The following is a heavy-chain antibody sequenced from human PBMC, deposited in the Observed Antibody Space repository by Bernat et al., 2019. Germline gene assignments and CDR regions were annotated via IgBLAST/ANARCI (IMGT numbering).Heavy chain of an antibody. CDR3: AKGAQYYDILTGYYTRYFDY. CDR2: ISGSGGST. V-gene: IGHV3-23*01. Sequence: EVQLLESGGGLVQPGGSLRLSCAASGFTFSSYAMSWVRQAPGKGLEWVSTISGSGGSTYYADSVKGRFTISRDNSKNTLYLQMNSLRAEDTAVYYCAKGAQYYDILTGYYTRYFDYWGQGTLVTVSS. CDR1: GFTFSSYA. J-gene: IGHJ4*02. D-gene: IGHD3-9*01.